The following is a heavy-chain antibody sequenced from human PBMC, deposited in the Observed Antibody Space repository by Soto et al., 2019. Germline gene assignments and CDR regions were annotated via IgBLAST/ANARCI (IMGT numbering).Heavy chain of an antibody. CDR2: INHGGST. J-gene: IGHJ6*02. D-gene: IGHD6-25*01. V-gene: IGHV4-34*01. CDR3: ARGTSSGPYYFYAMDI. Sequence: PSETLSLTCAFNGGSFSGYYWSWVRQPPGKGLEWIGEINHGGSTNYNPSLKSRGSISVDTSKNQFSLKLSSVTAADTAVYYCARGTSSGPYYFYAMDIWGQGTTVTVSS. CDR1: GGSFSGYY.